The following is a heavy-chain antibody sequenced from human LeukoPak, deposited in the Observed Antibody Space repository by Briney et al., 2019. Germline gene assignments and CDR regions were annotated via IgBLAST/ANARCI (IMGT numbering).Heavy chain of an antibody. Sequence: ASVKVSCKVSGYTLTELSMHWVRQAPGKGLEWMGGFDPEDGETIYAQKFQGRVTMTKDTSTDTAYMELSSLRSEDTAVYYCATLYPGSVVMPFDYWGQGTLVTVSS. J-gene: IGHJ4*02. CDR3: ATLYPGSVVMPFDY. V-gene: IGHV1-24*01. D-gene: IGHD3-22*01. CDR2: FDPEDGET. CDR1: GYTLTELS.